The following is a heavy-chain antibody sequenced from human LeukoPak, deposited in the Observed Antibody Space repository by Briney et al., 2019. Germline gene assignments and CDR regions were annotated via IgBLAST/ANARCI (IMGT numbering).Heavy chain of an antibody. V-gene: IGHV4-61*02. CDR3: ARETGPDAFDI. J-gene: IGHJ3*02. D-gene: IGHD1-14*01. CDR1: SGSISSGSYY. Sequence: SETLSLTCTVSSGSISSGSYYWSWIRQPAGKGLEWIGRIYTSGSTNYNPSLKSRVTISVDTSKNQFSLKLSSVTAADTAVYYCARETGPDAFDIWGQGTMVTVSS. CDR2: IYTSGST.